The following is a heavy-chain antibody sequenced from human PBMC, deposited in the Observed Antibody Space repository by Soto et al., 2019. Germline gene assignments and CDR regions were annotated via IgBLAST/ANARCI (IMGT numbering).Heavy chain of an antibody. V-gene: IGHV1-58*01. CDR2: IVVGSGNT. CDR3: AAVRGSGSYPYYYYGMDV. D-gene: IGHD3-10*01. Sequence: GASVKVSCKASGFTFTSSAAQWVRQARGQRLEWIGWIVVGSGNTNYAQKFQERVTITRDMSTSTAYMELSSLRSEDTAVYYCAAVRGSGSYPYYYYGMDVWGQGTTVTVSS. J-gene: IGHJ6*02. CDR1: GFTFTSSA.